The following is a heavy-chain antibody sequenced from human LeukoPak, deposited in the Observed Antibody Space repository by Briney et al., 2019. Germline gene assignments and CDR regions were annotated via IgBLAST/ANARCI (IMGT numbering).Heavy chain of an antibody. CDR3: ARRCNERDAFDI. D-gene: IGHD1-1*01. Sequence: PSETLSLTCTVSGYSISSGYYWGWIRQPPGKGLEWIGSIYHSGSTYYNPSLKSRVTISVDTSKNQFSLKLSSVTAADTAVYYCARRCNERDAFDIWGRGTMVTVSS. V-gene: IGHV4-38-2*02. CDR1: GYSISSGYY. J-gene: IGHJ3*02. CDR2: IYHSGST.